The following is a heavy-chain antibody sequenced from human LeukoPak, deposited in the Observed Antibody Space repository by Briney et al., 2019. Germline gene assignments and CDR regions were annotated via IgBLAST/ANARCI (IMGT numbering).Heavy chain of an antibody. CDR1: GFTFSDYY. Sequence: GGSLRLSCAASGFTFSDYYMSWIRQAPGQGLEWVSAVSGSAYSKYYADSVKGRFTISRDNSKNTLYLQMNSLRAEDTAVYFCAKWMVRNDFWSGAFDIWGQGTMVTVCS. V-gene: IGHV3-23*01. CDR2: VSGSAYSK. J-gene: IGHJ3*02. D-gene: IGHD3-3*01. CDR3: AKWMVRNDFWSGAFDI.